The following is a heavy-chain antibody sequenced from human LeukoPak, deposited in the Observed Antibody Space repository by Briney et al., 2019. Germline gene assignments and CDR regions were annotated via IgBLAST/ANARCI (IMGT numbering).Heavy chain of an antibody. Sequence: SGGSLRLSCAASGFTFSAYYMNWVRQAPGKGLEWVSSISSSSTYIKYADSVKGRFTISRDNAKNSLYLQMNSLRVEDTAVYYCAKLAKYFYDSETYYFFEHWGQGTPVTASS. CDR3: AKLAKYFYDSETYYFFEH. CDR1: GFTFSAYY. D-gene: IGHD3-10*01. V-gene: IGHV3-21*01. J-gene: IGHJ4*02. CDR2: ISSSSTYI.